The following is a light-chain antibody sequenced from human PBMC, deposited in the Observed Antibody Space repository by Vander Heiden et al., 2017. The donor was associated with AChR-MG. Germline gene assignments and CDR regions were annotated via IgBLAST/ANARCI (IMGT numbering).Light chain of an antibody. V-gene: IGKV1-39*01. CDR1: QKIRNF. CDR2: AAS. J-gene: IGKJ2*01. CDR3: QQSSSTLYT. Sequence: DIQMTQSPSSLSASVGDRVTITCRASQKIRNFINWYQQKPGRAPKLLIYAASTLQSGVPSRFSGSGSGTDFTLTINSLQSEDFATYYCQQSSSTLYTFGQGTKLEIK.